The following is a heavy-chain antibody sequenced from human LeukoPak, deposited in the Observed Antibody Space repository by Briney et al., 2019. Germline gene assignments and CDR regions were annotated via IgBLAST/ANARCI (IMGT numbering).Heavy chain of an antibody. V-gene: IGHV1-2*02. Sequence: ASVKVSCKASGYTFTGYYMHWVRQAPGQGLEWMGWINPNAGGTNYAQKFQGRVTMTRDTSISTAYMELSRLRSDDTAVYYCARTSGYSYGHHDAFDIWGQGTMVTVSS. CDR1: GYTFTGYY. CDR2: INPNAGGT. J-gene: IGHJ3*02. CDR3: ARTSGYSYGHHDAFDI. D-gene: IGHD5-18*01.